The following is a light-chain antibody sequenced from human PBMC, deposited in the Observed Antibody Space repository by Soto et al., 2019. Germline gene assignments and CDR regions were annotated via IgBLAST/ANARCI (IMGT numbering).Light chain of an antibody. J-gene: IGLJ2*01. V-gene: IGLV1-44*01. CDR1: SSNIGSNT. Sequence: QSVLTQPPSASGTPGQRVTISCSGSSSNIGSNTVNWYQQLPGTAPKLLIYTNSQRPSGVPDRFSGSKSGTSASLGISGLQSEDEADYYCAAWDDGLNGVVFGGGTKVTVL. CDR3: AAWDDGLNGVV. CDR2: TNS.